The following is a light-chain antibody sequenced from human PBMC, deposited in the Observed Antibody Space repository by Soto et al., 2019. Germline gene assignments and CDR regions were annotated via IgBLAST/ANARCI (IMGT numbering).Light chain of an antibody. J-gene: IGKJ3*01. CDR3: QQYYSSPFT. Sequence: EIVLTQSPGTLSLSPGERATLSCRASQSVSSDYLAWYQQKPGQAPRLLISRASRRATGIPDRFSGSGSATDFTLTITRLEAEDFADYYCQQYYSSPFTFGPGTKVDIK. CDR1: QSVSSDY. V-gene: IGKV3-20*01. CDR2: RAS.